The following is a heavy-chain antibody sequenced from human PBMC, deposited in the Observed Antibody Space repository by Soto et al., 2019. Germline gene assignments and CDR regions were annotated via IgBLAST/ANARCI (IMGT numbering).Heavy chain of an antibody. CDR3: ARGKEMSSGWYHDY. V-gene: IGHV1-2*04. CDR1: GYTFTCYY. J-gene: IGHJ4*02. Sequence: ASVKVSCKASGYTFTCYYMHWVRQAPGQGLEWMGWINPNSGGTNYAQKFQGWVTMTRDTSISTAYMELSRLRSDDTAVYYCARGKEMSSGWYHDYWGQGTLVTVSS. D-gene: IGHD6-19*01. CDR2: INPNSGGT.